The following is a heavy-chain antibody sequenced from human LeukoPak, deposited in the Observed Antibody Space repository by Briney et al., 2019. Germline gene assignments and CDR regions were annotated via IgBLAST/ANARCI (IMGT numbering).Heavy chain of an antibody. D-gene: IGHD3-22*01. CDR2: ISAYNGNT. J-gene: IGHJ4*02. CDR3: ATVYYYDSSGYYFFDY. Sequence: ASVKVSCKASGYTFTSYGISWVRQAPGQGLEWMGWISAYNGNTNYAQKPQGRVTMTTDTSTSTAYMELRSLRSDDTAVYYCATVYYYDSSGYYFFDYWGQGTLVTVSS. V-gene: IGHV1-18*01. CDR1: GYTFTSYG.